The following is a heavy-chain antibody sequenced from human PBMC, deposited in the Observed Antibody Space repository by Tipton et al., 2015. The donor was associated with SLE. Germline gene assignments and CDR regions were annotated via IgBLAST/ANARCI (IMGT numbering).Heavy chain of an antibody. CDR2: LYYSGNT. CDR1: GGSISSGGYY. D-gene: IGHD2-8*01. V-gene: IGHV4-31*01. J-gene: IGHJ4*02. Sequence: TLSLTCTVSGGSISSGGYYWTWIRQLPGKGLEWIGVLYYSGNTYYNPSLKSPVTLSIDTSKNQFSLKMRSVTAADTAVYFCARGYCSDGVCYGFGFFDYWGQGNLVTVSS. CDR3: ARGYCSDGVCYGFGFFDY.